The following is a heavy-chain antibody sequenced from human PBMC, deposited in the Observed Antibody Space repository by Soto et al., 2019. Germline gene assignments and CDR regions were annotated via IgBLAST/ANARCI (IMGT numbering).Heavy chain of an antibody. D-gene: IGHD6-19*01. Sequence: GGSLRLSCAGSGFTFSSYGMHWVRQAPGKGLQWVAVISYDGSNKYYADSVKGRFTISRDNSKNTLFLQMNSLRAEDTAVYYCAKAHYSGYYFDYWGQGALVTVSS. V-gene: IGHV3-30*18. CDR3: AKAHYSGYYFDY. CDR1: GFTFSSYG. J-gene: IGHJ4*02. CDR2: ISYDGSNK.